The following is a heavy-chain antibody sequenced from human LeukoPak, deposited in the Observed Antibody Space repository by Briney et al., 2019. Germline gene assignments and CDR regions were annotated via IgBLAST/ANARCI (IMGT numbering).Heavy chain of an antibody. CDR3: ARDPWVFSEYYFDY. CDR1: GFTFSSYG. D-gene: IGHD2-8*01. Sequence: GGSLRLSCAASGFTFSSYGMHWVRQAPGKGLEWVAVIWYDGSNKYCADSVKGRFTISRDNSKNTLYLQMNSLRAEDTAVYYCARDPWVFSEYYFDYWGQGTLVTVSS. J-gene: IGHJ4*02. V-gene: IGHV3-33*01. CDR2: IWYDGSNK.